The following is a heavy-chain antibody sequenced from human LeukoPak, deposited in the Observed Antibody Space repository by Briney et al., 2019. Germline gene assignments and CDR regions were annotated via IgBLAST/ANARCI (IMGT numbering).Heavy chain of an antibody. CDR3: ASPPSTTHNYYYYYMDV. CDR2: IYTSGST. Sequence: SETLSLTCTVSGGSFSIYYWSWIRQPAGKGLEYIGRIYTSGSTNYNPSLKSRVTMSVDTSNNQFSLKLSSVTAADTAVYYCASPPSTTHNYYYYYMDVWGKGTTVTVSS. J-gene: IGHJ6*03. D-gene: IGHD5/OR15-5a*01. CDR1: GGSFSIYY. V-gene: IGHV4-4*07.